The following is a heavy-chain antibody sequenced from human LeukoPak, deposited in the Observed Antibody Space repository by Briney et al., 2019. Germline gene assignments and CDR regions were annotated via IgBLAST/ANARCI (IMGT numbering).Heavy chain of an antibody. D-gene: IGHD2-2*01. CDR2: IIPILGIA. Sequence: GASVKVSCKASGGTFSSYTISWVRQAPGQGLEWMGRIIPILGIANHAQKFQGRVTIIADKSTSTAYMELSSLRSEDTAVYYCAKVVPAALDAFDIWGQGTMVTVSS. CDR1: GGTFSSYT. CDR3: AKVVPAALDAFDI. V-gene: IGHV1-69*02. J-gene: IGHJ3*02.